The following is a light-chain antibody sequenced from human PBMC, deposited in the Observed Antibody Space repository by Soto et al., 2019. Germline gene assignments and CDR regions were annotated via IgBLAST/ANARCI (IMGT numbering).Light chain of an antibody. J-gene: IGKJ1*01. CDR1: QSISSY. CDR2: AAS. CDR3: QHSYITPS. Sequence: DIQMTQSPSSLSASVGDRVTITCRASQSISSYLNWYQQKPGKAPKLLIYAASSLQSGVPSRFSGSGSGTDFTITISSLQPEDFATYYCQHSYITPSFGQGTKVEIK. V-gene: IGKV1-39*01.